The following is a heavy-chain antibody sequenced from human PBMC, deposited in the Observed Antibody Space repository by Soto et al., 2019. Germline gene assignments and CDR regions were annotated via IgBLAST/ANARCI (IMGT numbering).Heavy chain of an antibody. CDR1: GFTFSSYA. D-gene: IGHD3-22*01. J-gene: IGHJ4*02. CDR3: AKGTGYYDGSAYPN. CDR2: ISGSGGST. Sequence: GGSLRLSCAVSGFTFSSYAMTWVRQAPGKGLEWVSAISGSGGSTHYADSVKGRFTISRDNSKNTLYLQMNSLRAEDTAVYYCAKGTGYYDGSAYPNWGQGTLVTVSS. V-gene: IGHV3-23*01.